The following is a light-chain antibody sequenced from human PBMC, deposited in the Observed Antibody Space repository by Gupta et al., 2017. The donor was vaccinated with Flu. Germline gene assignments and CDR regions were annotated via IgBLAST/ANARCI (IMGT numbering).Light chain of an antibody. CDR1: SDDVGGYNY. V-gene: IGLV2-11*01. Sequence: QSALTQPRSASGSPGQSVTISCTGTSDDVGGYNYVSWYQHHPGRAPKVMIFDVTKRPSGVPDRFSGSKSGNTASLTXSXLQVEDXADYYCCSYAGSYTWMFGGGTKLAVL. J-gene: IGLJ3*02. CDR3: CSYAGSYTWM. CDR2: DVT.